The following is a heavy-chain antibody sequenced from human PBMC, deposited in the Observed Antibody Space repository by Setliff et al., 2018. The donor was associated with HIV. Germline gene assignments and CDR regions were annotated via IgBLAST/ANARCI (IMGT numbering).Heavy chain of an antibody. V-gene: IGHV4-38-2*02. CDR2: IYYSGST. J-gene: IGHJ4*02. CDR1: GYSISSGYY. Sequence: SETLSLTCTVSGYSISSGYYWGWIRQPPGKGLEWIGSIYYSGSTYYNPSLKSRVTISVDTSKNQFSLKLTSVTAADTAVYYCASDISPDDGYNRLHYFDYWGQGTLVTVSS. D-gene: IGHD5-12*01. CDR3: ASDISPDDGYNRLHYFDY.